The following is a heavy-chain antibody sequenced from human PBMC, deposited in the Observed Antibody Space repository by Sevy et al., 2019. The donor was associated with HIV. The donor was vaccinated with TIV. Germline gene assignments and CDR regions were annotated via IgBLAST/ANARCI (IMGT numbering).Heavy chain of an antibody. Sequence: SETLSLTCTVSGGSISSSSYYWGWIRQPPGKGLEWIGSIYYSGSTYYNPSLKSRVTISVDTSKNQFSLKLSSVTAADTAVYYCARGLAVAGTYFDYWGQGTLVTVSS. CDR1: GGSISSSSYY. CDR3: ARGLAVAGTYFDY. V-gene: IGHV4-39*01. D-gene: IGHD6-19*01. CDR2: IYYSGST. J-gene: IGHJ4*02.